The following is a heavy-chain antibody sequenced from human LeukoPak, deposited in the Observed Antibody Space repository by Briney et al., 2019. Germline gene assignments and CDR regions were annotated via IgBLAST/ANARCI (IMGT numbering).Heavy chain of an antibody. V-gene: IGHV4-34*01. CDR3: ARDRRWFGESLFDY. Sequence: SETLSLTCAVYGGSFSGYYWSWIRQPPGKGLEWIGEINHSGSTNCNPSLKSRVTISVDTSKNQFSLKLSSVTAADTAVYYCARDRRWFGESLFDYWGQGTLVTVSS. CDR1: GGSFSGYY. CDR2: INHSGST. D-gene: IGHD3-10*01. J-gene: IGHJ4*02.